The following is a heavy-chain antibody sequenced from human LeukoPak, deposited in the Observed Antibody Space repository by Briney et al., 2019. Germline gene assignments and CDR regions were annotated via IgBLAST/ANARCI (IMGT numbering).Heavy chain of an antibody. Sequence: SVKVSCKASGGTFSSYAISWVRQAPGQGLEWMGGIIPIFGTANYAQKFQGRVTITADESTSTAYMELSSLRSEDTAVYYCATDTYYYDSSGYYFPYYYCMDVWGKGTTVTISS. V-gene: IGHV1-69*13. D-gene: IGHD3-22*01. J-gene: IGHJ6*03. CDR1: GGTFSSYA. CDR3: ATDTYYYDSSGYYFPYYYCMDV. CDR2: IIPIFGTA.